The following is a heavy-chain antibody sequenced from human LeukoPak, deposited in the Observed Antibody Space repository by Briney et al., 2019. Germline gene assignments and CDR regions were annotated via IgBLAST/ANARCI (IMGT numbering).Heavy chain of an antibody. Sequence: ASVTVSCKASGYTFTGYYMHGVRQAPGQGLEWMGWINPNSGGTNYAQKFQGRVTMTRDTSISTAYMELSRLRSDDTAVYYCAREYYDSSGPDYWGQGTLVTVSS. J-gene: IGHJ4*02. CDR3: AREYYDSSGPDY. CDR2: INPNSGGT. D-gene: IGHD3-22*01. V-gene: IGHV1-2*02. CDR1: GYTFTGYY.